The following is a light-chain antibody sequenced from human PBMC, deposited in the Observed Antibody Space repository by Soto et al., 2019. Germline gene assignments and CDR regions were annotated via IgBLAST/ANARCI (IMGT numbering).Light chain of an antibody. V-gene: IGKV3-20*01. CDR1: QSFSSNY. CDR2: GAS. Sequence: ESVLRQSPGTLSLSPGERATLSCRASQSFSSNYLAWYQQKPGQAPRLLIYGASIRATGIPDRFSGSGSGTDFTLPISRLEPEDLAVYYCQQYDSSPYSFGQGAKLEI. J-gene: IGKJ2*03. CDR3: QQYDSSPYS.